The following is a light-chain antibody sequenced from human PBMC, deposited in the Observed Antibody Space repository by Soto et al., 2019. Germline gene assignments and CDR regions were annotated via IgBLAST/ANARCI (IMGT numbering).Light chain of an antibody. J-gene: IGKJ5*01. CDR2: GAF. CDR3: QQRNIWPPVT. V-gene: IGKV3-11*01. Sequence: EIVMTQSPASLSVSPGERATLSCRGSQSVSNNLAWYQQKPGQAPRLLIYGAFNRATGIPARFSGSGSGTDFTLTISSLEPEDSAIYYCQQRNIWPPVTFGQGTRLEIK. CDR1: QSVSNN.